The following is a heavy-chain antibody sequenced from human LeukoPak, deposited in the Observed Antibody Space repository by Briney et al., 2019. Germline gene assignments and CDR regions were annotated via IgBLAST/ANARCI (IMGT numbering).Heavy chain of an antibody. Sequence: SQALSLTCAVSGGSISRSGYYWSWIRQPPGKGLEWIGYIYYSGSTNYNPSLKSRVTISVDTSKNQFSLKLSSVTAADTAVYYCARCPSSSGWCPFDYWGQGTLVTVSS. CDR1: GGSISRSGYY. CDR2: IYYSGST. J-gene: IGHJ4*02. CDR3: ARCPSSSGWCPFDY. D-gene: IGHD6-19*01. V-gene: IGHV4-61*05.